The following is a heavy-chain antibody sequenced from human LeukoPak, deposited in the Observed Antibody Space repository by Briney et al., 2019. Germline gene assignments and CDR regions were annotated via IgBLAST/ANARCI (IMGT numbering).Heavy chain of an antibody. CDR3: ASLTMGDFWSDLDY. D-gene: IGHD3-3*01. V-gene: IGHV1-18*04. CDR2: ISAYNGNT. J-gene: IGHJ4*02. CDR1: GYTFTCYY. Sequence: ASVKVSCKASGYTFTCYYMHWVRQAPGQGLEWMGWISAYNGNTNYAQKLQGRVTMTTDTSTSTAYMELRSLRSDDTAVYYCASLTMGDFWSDLDYWGQGTLVTVSS.